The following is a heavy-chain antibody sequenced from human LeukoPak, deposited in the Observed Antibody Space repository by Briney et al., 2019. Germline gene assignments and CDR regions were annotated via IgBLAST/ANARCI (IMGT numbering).Heavy chain of an antibody. V-gene: IGHV3-74*01. D-gene: IGHD7-27*01. Sequence: GGSLRLSCAASGFTFSSYWMHWVRQAPGKGLVWVSRINSDGSSTTYADSAKGRFTISRDKAKNTLYRAINSLRTEETAVYYWARDGEDFHYWGQGTLVTVSS. CDR3: ARDGEDFHY. CDR1: GFTFSSYW. J-gene: IGHJ4*02. CDR2: INSDGSST.